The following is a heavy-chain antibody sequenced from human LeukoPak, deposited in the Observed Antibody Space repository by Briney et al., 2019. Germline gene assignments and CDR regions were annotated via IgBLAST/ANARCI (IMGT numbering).Heavy chain of an antibody. V-gene: IGHV3-7*03. J-gene: IGHJ4*02. CDR3: TRARPTHDTRY. CDR1: GFTFSSYW. D-gene: IGHD3-22*01. CDR2: IKQDGSEK. Sequence: GGSLRLSCAASGFTFSSYWMSWVRQAPGKGLEWVANIKQDGSEKYYVDSVKGRFTISRDNAKNSLYLQMNSLKTEDTAVYYCTRARPTHDTRYWGQGTLVTVSS.